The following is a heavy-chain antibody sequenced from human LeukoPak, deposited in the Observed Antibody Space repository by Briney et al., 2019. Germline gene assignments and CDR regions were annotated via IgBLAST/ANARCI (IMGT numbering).Heavy chain of an antibody. D-gene: IGHD6-13*01. CDR2: INPNSGGT. J-gene: IGHJ4*02. CDR1: GYSFTGYH. V-gene: IGHV1-2*02. Sequence: ASVKVSCKASGYSFTGYHMHWVRQAPGQGLEWMGWINPNSGGTNYAPKFQGRVTMTRDTSISTAYMELSGLRSDDTAVYYCARAGGSSPDYWGQGTLVTVSS. CDR3: ARAGGSSPDY.